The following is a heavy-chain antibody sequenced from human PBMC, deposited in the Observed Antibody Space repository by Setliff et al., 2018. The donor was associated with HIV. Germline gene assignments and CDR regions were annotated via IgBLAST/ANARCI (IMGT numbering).Heavy chain of an antibody. CDR1: GFSLSTSGMC. CDR2: IHHSGST. J-gene: IGHJ4*02. V-gene: IGHV4-31*03. D-gene: IGHD3-16*02. Sequence: SGPTLVNPTQTLKLTCTFSGFSLSTSGMCVSWIRQPPGKALEWIGHIHHSGSTFYNPSLKSRLTISIDTSKSQFSLRLSSVTAADTAVYYCASGRVRQSRKFGGVIVLPPFDYWGQGTLVTVSS. CDR3: ASGRVRQSRKFGGVIVLPPFDY.